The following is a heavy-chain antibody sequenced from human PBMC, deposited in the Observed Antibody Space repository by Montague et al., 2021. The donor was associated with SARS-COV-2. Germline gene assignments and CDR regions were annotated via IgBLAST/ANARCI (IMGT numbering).Heavy chain of an antibody. D-gene: IGHD6-13*01. CDR2: IYWDDDK. J-gene: IGHJ5*02. V-gene: IGHV2-5*02. Sequence: PALVKPTQTLTLACTFSGFSLSTSGVGVGWIRQPPGKALGWLALIYWDDDKRYSPSLKSRLTITKDTSKNQVVLTMTNMDPVDTATYYCAHRPSIAAAGTFRFDPWGQGTLVTVSP. CDR3: AHRPSIAAAGTFRFDP. CDR1: GFSLSTSGVG.